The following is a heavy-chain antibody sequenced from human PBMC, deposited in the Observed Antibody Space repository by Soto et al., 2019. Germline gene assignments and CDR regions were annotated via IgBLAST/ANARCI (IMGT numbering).Heavy chain of an antibody. CDR2: ISYDGSNK. Sequence: QVQLVESGGGVVQPGRSLRLSCAASGFTFSSYGMHWVRQAPGKGLEWVAVISYDGSNKYYADSVKGRFTISRDNSKNTLYLQMNSRRAADTAVYYCAKDLGLDYYYYYGMDVWGQGTTVTVSS. J-gene: IGHJ6*02. V-gene: IGHV3-30*18. CDR1: GFTFSSYG. CDR3: AKDLGLDYYYYYGMDV. D-gene: IGHD6-6*01.